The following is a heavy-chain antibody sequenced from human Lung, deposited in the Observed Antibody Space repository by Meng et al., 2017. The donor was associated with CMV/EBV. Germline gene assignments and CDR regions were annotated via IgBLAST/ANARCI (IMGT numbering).Heavy chain of an antibody. J-gene: IGHJ6*02. D-gene: IGHD3-16*01. CDR3: AKGKVGGYYYYYGMDV. CDR2: IYSGDDST. V-gene: IGHV3-23*03. CDR1: GFTFSTFA. Sequence: GESLKISCAASGFTFSTFAMSWVRQAPGKGPQWVSVIYSGDDSTYYADSVKGRFTITRDNPKNMLYLQINSLRAEDAAVYFCAKGKVGGYYYYYGMDVWGRGXTVTVSS.